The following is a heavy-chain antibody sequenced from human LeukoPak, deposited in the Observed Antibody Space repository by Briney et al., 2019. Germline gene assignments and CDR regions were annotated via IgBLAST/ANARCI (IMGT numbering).Heavy chain of an antibody. J-gene: IGHJ3*02. V-gene: IGHV3-23*01. Sequence: GGSLRLSCAASGSTFSSYAMSWVRQAPGKGLEWVATISGSGSRTYYADSVKGRFTISRDNSKNTLYLQMNSLRAEDTAVYYCAKNWDTGSYYHIGAFDIWGQGTMVTVSS. CDR1: GSTFSSYA. CDR3: AKNWDTGSYYHIGAFDI. D-gene: IGHD1-26*01. CDR2: ISGSGSRT.